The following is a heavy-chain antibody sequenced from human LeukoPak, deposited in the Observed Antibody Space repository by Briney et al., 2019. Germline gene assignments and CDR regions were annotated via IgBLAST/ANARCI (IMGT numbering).Heavy chain of an antibody. V-gene: IGHV4-34*01. J-gene: IGHJ6*02. CDR2: INHSGST. CDR1: GGSFNGYY. Sequence: PSETLSLTCAVYGGSFNGYYWSWIRRPPGKGLEWIGEINHSGSTSYNPSLKSRVTISVDTSKNQFSLKLSSVTAADTAVYYCAREGIMITFGGVIVIPHYGMDVWGQGTTVTVSS. D-gene: IGHD3-16*02. CDR3: AREGIMITFGGVIVIPHYGMDV.